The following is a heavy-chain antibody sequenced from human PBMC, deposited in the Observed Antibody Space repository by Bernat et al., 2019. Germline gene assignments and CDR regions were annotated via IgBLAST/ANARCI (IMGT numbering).Heavy chain of an antibody. D-gene: IGHD2-21*02. J-gene: IGHJ4*02. CDR3: ARSDTLGVTKNFDY. Sequence: EVQLVESGGGLVKPGGSLRLSCAASGFTFSSYWMSWVRQAPGKGLEWVANIKQDGSEKYYVDSVKGRFTISRDNAKNSLYLQMNSLRVEDTAVYYCARSDTLGVTKNFDYWGQGTLVTVSS. V-gene: IGHV3-7*01. CDR2: IKQDGSEK. CDR1: GFTFSSYW.